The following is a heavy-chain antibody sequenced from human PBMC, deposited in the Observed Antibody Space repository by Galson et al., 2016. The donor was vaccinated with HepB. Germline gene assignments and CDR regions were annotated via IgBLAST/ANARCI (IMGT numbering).Heavy chain of an antibody. V-gene: IGHV3-30-3*01. J-gene: IGHJ4*02. Sequence: SLRLSCAASGFAFSRFAMHWVRQAPGKGLEWVALISYDGSNTYYPDSVKGRFTISRVNSKNTLFLQMDRLRADDTAVYFCARDSGPAWSYLDYWGQGSLVTVSS. CDR1: GFAFSRFA. CDR3: ARDSGPAWSYLDY. D-gene: IGHD2-15*01. CDR2: ISYDGSNT.